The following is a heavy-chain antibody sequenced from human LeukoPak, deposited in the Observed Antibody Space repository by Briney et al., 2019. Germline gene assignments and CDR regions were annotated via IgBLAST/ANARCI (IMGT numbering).Heavy chain of an antibody. CDR1: GYTFTSYG. J-gene: IGHJ4*02. V-gene: IGHV1-18*01. D-gene: IGHD3-22*01. CDR3: ARVPDSSGYYYYDS. CDR2: ISAYNGNT. Sequence: ASVKVSCKASGYTFTSYGISWVRQAPGQGLEWMGWISAYNGNTNYAQKLQGRVTMTTDTSTSTAYMELRSLRSDDTAVYYCARVPDSSGYYYYDSWGQGTLVTVSS.